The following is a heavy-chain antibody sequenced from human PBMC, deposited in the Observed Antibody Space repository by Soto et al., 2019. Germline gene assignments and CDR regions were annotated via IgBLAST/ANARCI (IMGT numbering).Heavy chain of an antibody. V-gene: IGHV3-7*03. CDR3: VGGSGLVMDY. CDR1: GFIFSSYW. CDR2: VKQDGSEQ. Sequence: EVQLVESGGGLVQPGGSLRLSCSASGFIFSSYWMTWVRHAPGKGLEWVANVKQDGSEQHYVDSVKGRFTISRDNVNNSLFLQINSLRAEDTAVYYCVGGSGLVMDYWGQGNLVTVSS. D-gene: IGHD2-21*01. J-gene: IGHJ4*02.